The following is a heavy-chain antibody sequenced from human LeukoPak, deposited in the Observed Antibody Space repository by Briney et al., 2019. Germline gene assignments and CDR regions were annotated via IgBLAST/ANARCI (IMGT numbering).Heavy chain of an antibody. Sequence: GGSLRLSCAASGFTFSSYGMHWVRQAPGKGLEWVAVIWYYGSNKYYADSVKGRFTISRDNSKNTLYLQMNSLRAEDTAVYYCARTNDILTGDDAFDIWGQGTMVTVSS. CDR3: ARTNDILTGDDAFDI. D-gene: IGHD3-9*01. J-gene: IGHJ3*02. CDR2: IWYYGSNK. CDR1: GFTFSSYG. V-gene: IGHV3-33*01.